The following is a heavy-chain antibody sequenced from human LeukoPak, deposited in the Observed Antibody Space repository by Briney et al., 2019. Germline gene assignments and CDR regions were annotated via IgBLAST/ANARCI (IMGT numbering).Heavy chain of an antibody. CDR1: GHTLKDLS. CDR3: STETAGYY. Sequence: GASVKLSCTAYGHTLKDLSTHWGRPAPGKGLEWLGGFDPEDDERMYAPKFQGRVTVTEDNSIDTAYMELTSLSSDDTGVYYCSTETAGYYWGQGTLVTVSS. D-gene: IGHD2-15*01. CDR2: FDPEDDER. J-gene: IGHJ4*02. V-gene: IGHV1-24*01.